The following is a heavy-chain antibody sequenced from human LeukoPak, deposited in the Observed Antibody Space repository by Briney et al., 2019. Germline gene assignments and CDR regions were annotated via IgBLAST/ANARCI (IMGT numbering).Heavy chain of an antibody. Sequence: GGSLRLSCAASGFTFSSYSTNWVRQAPGKGLEWVSSISSTSSYIYYADSVKGRFTISRDNAKNSLYLQMNSLRAEDTAVYYCARDFDYGDSLDAFDIWGQGTMVTVSS. V-gene: IGHV3-21*01. CDR1: GFTFSSYS. J-gene: IGHJ3*02. CDR2: ISSTSSYI. CDR3: ARDFDYGDSLDAFDI. D-gene: IGHD4-17*01.